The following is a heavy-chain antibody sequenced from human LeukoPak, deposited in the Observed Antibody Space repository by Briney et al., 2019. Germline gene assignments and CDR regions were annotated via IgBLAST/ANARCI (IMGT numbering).Heavy chain of an antibody. D-gene: IGHD2-2*01. CDR3: ARVLGIQYQLLYYYYYGMDV. Sequence: GGSLRLSCAASGFTFSSYAMHWVRQAPGKGLEWVAVISYDGSNKYYADSVKGRFTISRDNSKNTLYPQMNSLRAEDTAVYYCARVLGIQYQLLYYYYYGMDVWGKGTTVTVSS. CDR1: GFTFSSYA. CDR2: ISYDGSNK. V-gene: IGHV3-30*04. J-gene: IGHJ6*04.